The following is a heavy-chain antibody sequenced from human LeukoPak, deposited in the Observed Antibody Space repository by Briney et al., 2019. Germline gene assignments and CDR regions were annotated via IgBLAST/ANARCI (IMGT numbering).Heavy chain of an antibody. CDR2: ISAYNGNT. Sequence: ASVKVSCKASGYTFTSYGISWVRQAPGQGLEWMGWISAYNGNTNYAQKLQGRVTMTRNTSISTAYMELSSLRSEDTAVYYCARKRLRGGNAWFDPWGQGTLVTVSS. J-gene: IGHJ5*02. CDR3: ARKRLRGGNAWFDP. CDR1: GYTFTSYG. D-gene: IGHD4-23*01. V-gene: IGHV1-18*01.